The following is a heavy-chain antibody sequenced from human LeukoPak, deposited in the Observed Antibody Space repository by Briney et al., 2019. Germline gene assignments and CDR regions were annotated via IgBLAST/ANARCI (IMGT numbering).Heavy chain of an antibody. Sequence: GGSLRLSCAASGFTFSSYAMHWVRQAPGKGLEWVAVISYDGSNKYYADSVKGRFTISRDNSKNTLYLQMNSLRAEDTAVYYCAAVRYYDSSGCPPGAFDIWGQGTMVTVSS. CDR2: ISYDGSNK. J-gene: IGHJ3*02. V-gene: IGHV3-30-3*01. D-gene: IGHD3-22*01. CDR3: AAVRYYDSSGCPPGAFDI. CDR1: GFTFSSYA.